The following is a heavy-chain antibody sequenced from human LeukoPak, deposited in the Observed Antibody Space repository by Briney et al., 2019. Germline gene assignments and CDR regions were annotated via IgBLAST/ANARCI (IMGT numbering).Heavy chain of an antibody. D-gene: IGHD3-9*01. J-gene: IGHJ5*02. CDR1: GGSFSGYY. CDR2: INHSGST. V-gene: IGHV4-34*01. CDR3: ARHGLRYFDWFQNWFDP. Sequence: ASETLSLTCAVYGGSFSGYYWSWIRQPPGKGLEWIGEINHSGSTNYNPSLKSRVTISVDTSKNQFSLKLSSVTAADTAVYYCARHGLRYFDWFQNWFDPWGQGTLVTVSS.